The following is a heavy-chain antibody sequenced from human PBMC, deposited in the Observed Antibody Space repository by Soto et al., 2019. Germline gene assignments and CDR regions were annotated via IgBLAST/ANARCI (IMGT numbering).Heavy chain of an antibody. CDR1: GFTFSSYS. CDR3: ARAPSSRIADFDY. V-gene: IGHV3-21*01. D-gene: IGHD6-13*01. CDR2: SSSSSSYI. Sequence: PGGSLRLSCAASGFTFSSYSMNWVRQAPGKGLEWVSSSSSSSSYIYYADSVKGRFTISRDNAKNSLYLQMNSLRAEDTAVYYCARAPSSRIADFDYWGQGTLVTVS. J-gene: IGHJ4*02.